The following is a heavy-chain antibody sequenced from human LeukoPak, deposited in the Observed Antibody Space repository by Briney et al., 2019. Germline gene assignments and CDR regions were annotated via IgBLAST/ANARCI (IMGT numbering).Heavy chain of an antibody. CDR2: CGTP. D-gene: IGHD5-24*01. J-gene: IGHJ4*02. V-gene: IGHV4-39*01. Sequence: SETLTLTCTVSDDSISTNNYYWSWIRQPPGKGLEWVGTCGTPYYSPSLNSRVSISVDTSKNQFSLMLKSVTATDTAAYYCTRGGDVYKLGNFRGQGTLVTVSS. CDR3: TRGGDVYKLGNF. CDR1: DDSISTNNYY.